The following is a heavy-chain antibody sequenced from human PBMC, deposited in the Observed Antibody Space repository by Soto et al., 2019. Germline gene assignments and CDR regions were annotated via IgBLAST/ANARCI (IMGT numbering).Heavy chain of an antibody. CDR1: GFTFSSYG. D-gene: IGHD3-22*01. J-gene: IGHJ4*02. CDR3: AKEEDPSYDSSGYYYGPHDYFDY. V-gene: IGHV3-30*18. Sequence: QVQLVESGGGVVQPGRSLRLSCAASGFTFSSYGMHWVRQAPGKGLEWVAVISYDGSKKYYADSVKGRFTISRDNSKNTLYLQMNSLRAEDTAVYYCAKEEDPSYDSSGYYYGPHDYFDYWGQGTLVTVSS. CDR2: ISYDGSKK.